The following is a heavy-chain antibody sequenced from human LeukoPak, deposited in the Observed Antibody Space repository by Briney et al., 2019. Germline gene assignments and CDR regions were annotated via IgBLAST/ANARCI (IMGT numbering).Heavy chain of an antibody. V-gene: IGHV3-7*01. J-gene: IGHJ6*03. CDR1: GFTFSSYW. CDR3: ARERGVYSNYYNYYYMDV. CDR2: IKQDGSEK. Sequence: GGSLRLSCTASGFTFSSYWMSWVLQAPGKGLEWVANIKQDGSEKYYVDSVKGRFTISRDNAKNSLYLQMNSLRAEDTAVYYCARERGVYSNYYNYYYMDVWGKGTRVTVSS. D-gene: IGHD4-11*01.